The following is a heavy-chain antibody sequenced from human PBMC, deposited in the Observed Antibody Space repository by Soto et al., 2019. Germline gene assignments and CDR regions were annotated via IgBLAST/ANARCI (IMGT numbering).Heavy chain of an antibody. V-gene: IGHV1-69*13. CDR2: IIPIFGTA. CDR1: GGTFSSYA. Sequence: ASVKVSCKASGGTFSSYAISWVRQAPGQGLEWMGGIIPIFGTANYAQKFQGRVTITADESTGTAYMELSSLRSEDTAVYYCARGLVAGTTGPSYYGKALWGQGTTVTVSS. CDR3: ARGLVAGTTGPSYYGKAL. J-gene: IGHJ6*02. D-gene: IGHD6-19*01.